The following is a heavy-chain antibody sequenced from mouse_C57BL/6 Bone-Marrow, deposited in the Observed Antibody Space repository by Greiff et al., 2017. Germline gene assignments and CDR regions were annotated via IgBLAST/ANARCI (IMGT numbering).Heavy chain of an antibody. D-gene: IGHD1-1*01. CDR2: IAPANGNT. J-gene: IGHJ2*01. V-gene: IGHV14-3*01. CDR1: GFNIKNTY. CDR3: APHITTEEGY. Sequence: EVQLQQSVAELVRPGASVKLSCTASGFNIKNTYMHWVKQRPEQGLEWIGRIAPANGNTKYAPKFQGKATITADPSSNTAYLQLSSLTTEDTAINTCAPHITTEEGYWGKGTTLTVSS.